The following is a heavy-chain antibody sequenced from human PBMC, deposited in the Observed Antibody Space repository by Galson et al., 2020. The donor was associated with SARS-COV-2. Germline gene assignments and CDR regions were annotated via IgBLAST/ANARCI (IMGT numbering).Heavy chain of an antibody. J-gene: IGHJ4*02. D-gene: IGHD4-4*01. V-gene: IGHV1-46*03. CDR2: INPSGGST. CDR1: GYTFTRHY. CDR3: ARDVDYKYYFDY. Sequence: ASVKVSCKASGYTFTRHYIHWVRQAPGQGLEWMGIINPSGGSTDYAPKFQGRVTVTSDTSTRTAYMELSSLTSEDTAVYYCARDVDYKYYFDYWGQGTLVTVSS.